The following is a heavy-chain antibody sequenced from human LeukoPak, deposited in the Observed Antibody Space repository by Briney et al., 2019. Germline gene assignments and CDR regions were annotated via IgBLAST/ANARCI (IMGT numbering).Heavy chain of an antibody. CDR1: GGSISSSSYY. V-gene: IGHV4-39*01. J-gene: IGHJ4*02. CDR3: ARPYDSSGYWDY. D-gene: IGHD3-22*01. CDR2: IYYSGST. Sequence: SETLSLTCTVSGGSISSSSYYWGWISQPPGKGLEWIGSIYYSGSTYYNPSLKSRVTISVDTSKNQFSLKLSSVTAADTAVYYCARPYDSSGYWDYWGQGTLVTVSS.